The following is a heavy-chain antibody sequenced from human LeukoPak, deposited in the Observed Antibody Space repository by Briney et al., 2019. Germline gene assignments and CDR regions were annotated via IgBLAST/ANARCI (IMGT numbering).Heavy chain of an antibody. V-gene: IGHV3-30*18. D-gene: IGHD6-19*01. CDR3: AKERGEWLAYFDY. J-gene: IGHJ4*02. CDR2: ISYDGSNK. Sequence: PGRSLRLSCAASGFTFSSYGMHWVRQAPGKGLEWVAVISYDGSNKYYADSVKGRSTISRDNSKNTLYLQMNSLRAEDTAVYYCAKERGEWLAYFDYWGQGTLVTVSS. CDR1: GFTFSSYG.